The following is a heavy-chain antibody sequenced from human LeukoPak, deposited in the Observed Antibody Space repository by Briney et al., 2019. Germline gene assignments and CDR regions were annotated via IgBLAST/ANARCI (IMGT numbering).Heavy chain of an antibody. Sequence: PGGSLRLSCAAYGFTFSSYSMNWVRQAPGKGLEWVSSISSSSSYIYYADSVKGRFTISRDNAKNSLYLQMNSLRAEDTAVYYCARSFSSYFDYWGQGTLVTVSS. D-gene: IGHD3-3*02. V-gene: IGHV3-21*01. CDR3: ARSFSSYFDY. J-gene: IGHJ4*02. CDR1: GFTFSSYS. CDR2: ISSSSSYI.